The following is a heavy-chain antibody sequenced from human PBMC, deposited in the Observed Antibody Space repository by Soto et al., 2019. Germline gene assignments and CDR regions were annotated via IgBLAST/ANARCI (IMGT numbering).Heavy chain of an antibody. Sequence: GGSLRLSCAASGFTFSSYGMHWVRQAPGKGLEWVAVIWYDGSNKYYADSVKGRFTISRDNAKNSLYLQMNSLRAEDTALYYCAKDGVSYNWNYASYFDYWGQGTLVTVSS. V-gene: IGHV3-33*03. CDR2: IWYDGSNK. CDR3: AKDGVSYNWNYASYFDY. CDR1: GFTFSSYG. J-gene: IGHJ4*02. D-gene: IGHD1-7*01.